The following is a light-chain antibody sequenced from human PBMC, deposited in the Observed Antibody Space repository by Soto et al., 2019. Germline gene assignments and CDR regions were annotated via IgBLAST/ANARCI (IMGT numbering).Light chain of an antibody. CDR1: QSLSNNIY. Sequence: IVLPQSPATLSLSPGERATLSCRASQSLSNNIYLAWYQQKPGQAPRLLIYGTSNRATGIPARFSGSGSGTDFTLTISSLEPEDFAVYYCQQHSRWPLTFGGGTKVDIK. J-gene: IGKJ4*01. V-gene: IGKV3-11*01. CDR3: QQHSRWPLT. CDR2: GTS.